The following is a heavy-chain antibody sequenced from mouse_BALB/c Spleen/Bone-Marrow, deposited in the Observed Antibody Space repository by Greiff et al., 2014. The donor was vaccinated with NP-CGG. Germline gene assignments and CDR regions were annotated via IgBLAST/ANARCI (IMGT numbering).Heavy chain of an antibody. CDR1: GFTSSDYY. Sequence: EVHLVESGGGLVKPGGSLKLSCAASGFTSSDYYTYWLRQTPEKRLEWVATISDGGNYSYYPDSVKGRFTISRDNAKNNLYLQMSSLKSEDTAMYYCARSRMRYGAMDYWGQGTSVTVFS. CDR3: ARSRMRYGAMDY. V-gene: IGHV5-4*02. CDR2: ISDGGNYS. D-gene: IGHD2-10*02. J-gene: IGHJ4*01.